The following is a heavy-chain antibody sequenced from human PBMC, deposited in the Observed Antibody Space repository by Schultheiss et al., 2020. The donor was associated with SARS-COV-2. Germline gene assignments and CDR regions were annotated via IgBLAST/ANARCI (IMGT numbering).Heavy chain of an antibody. J-gene: IGHJ6*02. CDR2: IRSKAYGGTT. CDR3: TRATRYYGMDV. CDR1: GFIFSSYV. Sequence: GGSLRLSCAASGFIFSSYVMYWVRQAPGKGLEWVGFIRSKAYGGTTEYAASVKGRFTISRDDSKSIAYLQMNSLKTEDTAVYYCTRATRYYGMDVWGQGTTVTVSS. V-gene: IGHV3-49*04.